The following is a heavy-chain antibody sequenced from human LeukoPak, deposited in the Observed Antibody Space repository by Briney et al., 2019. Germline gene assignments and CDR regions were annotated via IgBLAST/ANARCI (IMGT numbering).Heavy chain of an antibody. J-gene: IGHJ4*02. CDR3: ARGYHDYVWGSYRKHNYYFDY. CDR1: GGSISSYY. V-gene: IGHV4-39*07. Sequence: PSETLSLTCTVSGGSISSYYWSWIRQPPGEGLEWIGSIYYSGSTYYNPSLKSRVTISVDTSKNQFSLKLSSVTAADTAVYYCARGYHDYVWGSYRKHNYYFDYWGQGTLVTVSS. D-gene: IGHD3-16*02. CDR2: IYYSGST.